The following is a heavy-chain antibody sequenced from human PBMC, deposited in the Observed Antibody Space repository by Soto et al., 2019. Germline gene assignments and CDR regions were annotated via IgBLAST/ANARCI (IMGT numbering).Heavy chain of an antibody. D-gene: IGHD4-17*01. CDR3: ARERFYGDYVANLFDP. CDR2: IYYSGST. V-gene: IGHV4-31*03. Sequence: QVQLQESGPGLVKPSQTLSLTCTVSGGSISSGGYYWSWIRQHPGKGLEWIGYIYYSGSTYYNPYLNSRFTISVDTSKNQFPLKRSSVTAADTAVYYCARERFYGDYVANLFDPWGQGTLVTVSS. J-gene: IGHJ5*02. CDR1: GGSISSGGYY.